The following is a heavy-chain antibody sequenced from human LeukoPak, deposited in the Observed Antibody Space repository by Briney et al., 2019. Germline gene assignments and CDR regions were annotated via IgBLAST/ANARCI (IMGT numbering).Heavy chain of an antibody. CDR3: ASGGGWVFFN. J-gene: IGHJ4*02. CDR2: ILNSSYI. V-gene: IGHV3-69-1*01. CDR1: GFTFDDYA. Sequence: PGGSLRLSCAASGFTFDDYAMHWVRQAPGKGLEWVSSILNSSYIYYSDSVKGRFTISRDNARNSQFLQMNSLRAEDTAVYYCASGGGWVFFNWGQGTLVTASS. D-gene: IGHD6-19*01.